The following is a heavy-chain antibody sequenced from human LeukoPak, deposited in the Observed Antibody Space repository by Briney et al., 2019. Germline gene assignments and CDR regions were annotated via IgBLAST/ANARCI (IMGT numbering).Heavy chain of an antibody. V-gene: IGHV3-23*01. CDR2: ISGSGGST. J-gene: IGHJ4*02. CDR1: GFTFSSYA. CDR3: AKDPLGRGVITFYY. D-gene: IGHD3-10*01. Sequence: GGSLRLSCAASGFTFSSYAMSWVRQAPGKGLEWVSAISGSGGSTYYADSVKGRFTISRDKSNNTLYLQMNSLRAEDTAVYYCAKDPLGRGVITFYYSGEGTLFTASS.